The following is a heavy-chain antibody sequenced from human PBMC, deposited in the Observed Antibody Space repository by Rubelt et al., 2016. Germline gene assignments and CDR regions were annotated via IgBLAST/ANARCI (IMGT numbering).Heavy chain of an antibody. CDR2: LIRDASSA. D-gene: IGHD3-3*02. V-gene: IGHV3-74*01. CDR1: GFTFSSYW. Sequence: EVQLVESGGGSVKPGGSLRLSCAASGFTFSSYWMHWVRQAPGEGLVWVSRLIRDASSAIYADSVKGRFTISRDNAKSTLYLQMNGLRVEDTAMYYCARDSHSFDPWGQGTLVTVSS. J-gene: IGHJ5*02. CDR3: ARDSHSFDP.